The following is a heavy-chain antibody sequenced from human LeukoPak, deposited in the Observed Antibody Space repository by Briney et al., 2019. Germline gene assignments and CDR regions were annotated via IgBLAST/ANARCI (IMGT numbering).Heavy chain of an antibody. Sequence: GASVKVSCKASGYTFTSHYMHWVRQAPGQGLEWMGIMHPGGGSPTYAQQFQGRVTMTRDTSTSSSYMELSSLKSEDTAVYYCARSSGLSYYYDSSGYFLLDYWGQGTLVTVSS. CDR2: MHPGGGSP. D-gene: IGHD3-22*01. CDR1: GYTFTSHY. J-gene: IGHJ4*02. V-gene: IGHV1-46*01. CDR3: ARSSGLSYYYDSSGYFLLDY.